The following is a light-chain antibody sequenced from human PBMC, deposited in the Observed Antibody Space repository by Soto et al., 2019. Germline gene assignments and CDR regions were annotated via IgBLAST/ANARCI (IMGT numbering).Light chain of an antibody. CDR2: DAS. J-gene: IGKJ2*01. CDR1: QSVTGW. CDR3: QQYHSYSPYT. Sequence: DIQMTQSPSTLSASVGDRVTITCRASQSVTGWLAWSQQKPGEAPKLLIYDASTLASGVPSRFSGSGSATHFTLTISSLQPDDSATYYCQQYHSYSPYTFGQGTKREIK. V-gene: IGKV1-5*01.